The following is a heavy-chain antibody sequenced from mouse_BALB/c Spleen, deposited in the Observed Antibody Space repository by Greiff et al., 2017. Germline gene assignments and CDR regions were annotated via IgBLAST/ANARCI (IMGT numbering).Heavy chain of an antibody. CDR3: ARSDYDGGNYFDY. J-gene: IGHJ2*01. CDR2: ISSGSSTI. V-gene: IGHV5-17*02. Sequence: EVKVVESGGGLVQPGGSRKLSCAASGFTFSSFGMHWVRQAPEKGLEWVAYISSGSSTIYYADTVKGRFTISRDNPKNTLFLQMTSLRSEDTAMYYCARSDYDGGNYFDYWGQGTTLTVSS. D-gene: IGHD2-4*01. CDR1: GFTFSSFG.